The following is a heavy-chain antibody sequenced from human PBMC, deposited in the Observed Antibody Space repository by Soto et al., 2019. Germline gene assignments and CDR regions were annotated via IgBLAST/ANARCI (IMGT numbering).Heavy chain of an antibody. CDR1: GGTFSSYA. D-gene: IGHD3-9*01. V-gene: IGHV1-69*13. CDR3: ATVRGPTHYNILPGYWNY. CDR2: IIPIFGTA. Sequence: ASVKVSCKASGGTFSSYAISWVRQAPGQGLEWMGGIIPIFGTANYAQKFQGRVTITADGSTSTAYMELSSQRSEDTAVYYCATVRGPTHYNILPGYWNYWGQGTLVTVSS. J-gene: IGHJ4*02.